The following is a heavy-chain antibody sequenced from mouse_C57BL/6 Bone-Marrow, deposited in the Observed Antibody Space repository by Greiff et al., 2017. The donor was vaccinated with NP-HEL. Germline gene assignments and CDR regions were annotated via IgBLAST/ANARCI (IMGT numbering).Heavy chain of an antibody. V-gene: IGHV15-2*01. CDR3: ARDYGSSYGYFDV. CDR1: DSEVFPIAY. Sequence: VQLQQSGSELRSPGSSVQLSCKDFDSEVFPIAYMSWVRQKPGHGFEWIGGILPSIGRTIYGEKFEDKATLDADTLSNTAYLELNSLTSEDSAIYDWARDYGSSYGYFDVWGTGTTVTVTS. CDR2: ILPSIGRT. J-gene: IGHJ1*03. D-gene: IGHD1-1*01.